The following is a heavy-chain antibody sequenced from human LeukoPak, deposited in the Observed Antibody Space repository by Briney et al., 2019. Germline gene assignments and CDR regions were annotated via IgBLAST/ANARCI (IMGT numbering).Heavy chain of an antibody. CDR3: AKARFPKGYDSSGGFDY. D-gene: IGHD3-22*01. CDR2: ISGSDSRT. V-gene: IGHV3-23*01. CDR1: GFTFSNYA. J-gene: IGHJ4*02. Sequence: GAFLRLSCAASGFTFSNYAMTWVRQAPGKGLEWVSLISGSDSRTYHADYVKARFTISRDNSKNTLYLQMDSLRAEDTAVYYCAKARFPKGYDSSGGFDYWGQGTLVTVSS.